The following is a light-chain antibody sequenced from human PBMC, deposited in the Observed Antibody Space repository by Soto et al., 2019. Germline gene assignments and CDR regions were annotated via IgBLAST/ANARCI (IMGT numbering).Light chain of an antibody. V-gene: IGLV2-14*01. CDR1: SSDVGDYNY. Sequence: QSALTQPASVSGSPGQSITISCTGTSSDVGDYNYVSWYQQHPGKATKLMIYDVSNRPSGVSNRFSGSKSANTASLAISGLQAEDEADYYYSSYTSSSSLEVFGGGTKLTVL. J-gene: IGLJ2*01. CDR3: SSYTSSSSLEV. CDR2: DVS.